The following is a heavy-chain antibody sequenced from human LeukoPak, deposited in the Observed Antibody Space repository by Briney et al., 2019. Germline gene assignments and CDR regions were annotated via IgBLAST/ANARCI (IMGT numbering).Heavy chain of an antibody. J-gene: IGHJ3*02. Sequence: SETLSLTCTVSGGSISSYYWSWIRQPPGRGLEWIGYIYYSGSTNYNPSLKSRVTISVDTSKNQFSLKLSSVTVADTAVYFCARGIVLLDAFDIWGQGTMVTVSS. D-gene: IGHD3-22*01. CDR1: GGSISSYY. V-gene: IGHV4-59*08. CDR2: IYYSGST. CDR3: ARGIVLLDAFDI.